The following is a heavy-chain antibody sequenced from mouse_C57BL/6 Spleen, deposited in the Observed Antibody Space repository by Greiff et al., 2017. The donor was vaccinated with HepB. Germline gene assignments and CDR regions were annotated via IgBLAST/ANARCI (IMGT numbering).Heavy chain of an antibody. CDR2: IYPGDGDT. V-gene: IGHV1-82*01. D-gene: IGHD1-1*01. CDR1: GYAFSSSW. J-gene: IGHJ2*01. Sequence: QVHVKQSGPELVKPGASVKISCKASGYAFSSSWMNWVKQRPGKGLEWIGRIYPGDGDTNYNGKFKGKATLTADKSSSTAYMQLSSLTSEDSAVYFCASKTTVYYFDYWGQGTTLTVSS. CDR3: ASKTTVYYFDY.